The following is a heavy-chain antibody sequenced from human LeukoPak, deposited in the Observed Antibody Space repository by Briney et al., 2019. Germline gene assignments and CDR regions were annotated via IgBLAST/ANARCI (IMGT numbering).Heavy chain of an antibody. CDR3: ARDLVTPQEDYALDI. V-gene: IGHV1-2*02. CDR2: INPNSGGT. J-gene: IGHJ3*02. CDR1: GYTFTGYY. D-gene: IGHD4-23*01. Sequence: ASVKVFCKASGYTFTGYYMHGVRQATGQGREGMGWINPNSGGTNYAQKFQGRVTMTGDASISTAYMVLSRLRSAAAAVYYCARDLVTPQEDYALDIRREPTKVTVRS.